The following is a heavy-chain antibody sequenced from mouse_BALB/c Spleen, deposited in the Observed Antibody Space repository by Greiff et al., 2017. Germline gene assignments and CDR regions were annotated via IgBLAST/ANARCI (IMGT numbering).Heavy chain of an antibody. Sequence: EVQLQQSGGGLVQPGGSLKLSCAASGFTFSSYGMSWVRQTPDKRLELVATINSNGGSTYYPDSVKGRFTISRDNAKNTLYLQMSSLKSEDTAMYYCAREEFITTVYCDYWGQGTTLTVSS. CDR1: GFTFSSYG. V-gene: IGHV5-6-3*01. CDR3: AREEFITTVYCDY. J-gene: IGHJ2*01. D-gene: IGHD1-2*01. CDR2: INSNGGST.